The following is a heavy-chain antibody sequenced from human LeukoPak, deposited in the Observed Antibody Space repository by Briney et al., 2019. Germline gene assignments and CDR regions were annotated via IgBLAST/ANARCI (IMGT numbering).Heavy chain of an antibody. J-gene: IGHJ4*02. D-gene: IGHD1-26*01. V-gene: IGHV1-8*01. Sequence: GASVKVSCKASGYTLTSYDINWVRQATGQGLEWMGWMNPNSGRTGYAQNFQGRITITRNTSISTAYMELSSLRSEDTAVYYCARSVGAAGDYWGQGTLVTVSS. CDR2: MNPNSGRT. CDR1: GYTLTSYD. CDR3: ARSVGAAGDY.